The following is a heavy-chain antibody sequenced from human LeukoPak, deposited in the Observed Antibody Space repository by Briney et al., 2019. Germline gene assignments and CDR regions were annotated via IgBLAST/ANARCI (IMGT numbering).Heavy chain of an antibody. CDR3: AKSYKRAGFGELLLGDY. Sequence: TGGSLRLSCAASGFTISSYGMHWVRQAPGKGLEWVAFISYDGSNKYYADSVKGRFTISRDNSKNTLYLQMNSLRAEDTAVYYCAKSYKRAGFGELLLGDYWGQGTLVTVSS. CDR2: ISYDGSNK. J-gene: IGHJ4*02. D-gene: IGHD3-10*01. CDR1: GFTISSYG. V-gene: IGHV3-30*18.